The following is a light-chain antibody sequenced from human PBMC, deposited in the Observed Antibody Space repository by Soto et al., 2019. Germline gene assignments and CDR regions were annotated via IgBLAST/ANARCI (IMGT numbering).Light chain of an antibody. J-gene: IGLJ1*01. V-gene: IGLV2-8*01. CDR3: SSLAGTFYV. CDR1: SGDVGYYDY. Sequence: QSLLTQPPPPSGSPGQSVTLSRPGTSGDVGYYDYVSWYQQHPGKVPRLMIYEVNKRPSGVPDRFSGSKSGNTASLTVSGLQPEDEADYYCSSLAGTFYVFGTGTKVTVL. CDR2: EVN.